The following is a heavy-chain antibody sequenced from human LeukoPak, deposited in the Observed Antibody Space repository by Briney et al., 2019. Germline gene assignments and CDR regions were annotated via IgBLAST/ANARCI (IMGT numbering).Heavy chain of an antibody. J-gene: IGHJ4*02. V-gene: IGHV1-2*06. D-gene: IGHD3-9*01. CDR3: ASRSSKLRYFDGSYFSGDY. CDR2: INPNSGGT. CDR1: GYTFTNYY. Sequence: ASVKVSCKASGYTFTNYYIHWVRQAPGQGLEWMGRINPNSGGTNYAQKFQGRVTMTRDTSISTAYMELSRLRSDDTAVYYCASRSSKLRYFDGSYFSGDYWGQGTLVTVSS.